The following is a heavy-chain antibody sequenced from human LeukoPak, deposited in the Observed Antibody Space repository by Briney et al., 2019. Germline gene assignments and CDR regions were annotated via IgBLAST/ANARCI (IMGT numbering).Heavy chain of an antibody. D-gene: IGHD3-22*01. CDR3: ASSYGSSAYYPFDY. J-gene: IGHJ4*02. Sequence: GGSLRLSCVASGFAFRNNAMSWVRQAPGQGLELVSLISDSGGSTNYADSVKGRFTISRDNSKNTLYLQINTLRAEATAIYYCASSYGSSAYYPFDYWGQGTLVTVFS. CDR1: GFAFRNNA. CDR2: ISDSGGST. V-gene: IGHV3-23*01.